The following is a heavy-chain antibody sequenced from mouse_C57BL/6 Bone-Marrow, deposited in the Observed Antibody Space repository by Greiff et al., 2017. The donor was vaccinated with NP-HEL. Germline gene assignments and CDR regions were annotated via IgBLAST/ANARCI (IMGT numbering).Heavy chain of an antibody. CDR2: ISSGSSTI. CDR1: GFTFSDYG. Sequence: EVMLVESGGGLVKPGGSLKLSCAASGFTFSDYGMHWVRQAPEKGLAWVAYISSGSSTIYYADTVKGRFTISRDNAKNTLFLQMTSLRSEDTAMYYCARLGNRAWFAYWGQGTLVTVSA. V-gene: IGHV5-17*01. J-gene: IGHJ3*01. CDR3: ARLGNRAWFAY. D-gene: IGHD2-1*01.